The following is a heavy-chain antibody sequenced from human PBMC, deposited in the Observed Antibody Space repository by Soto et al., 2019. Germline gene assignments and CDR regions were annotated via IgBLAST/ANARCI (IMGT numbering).Heavy chain of an antibody. CDR3: ARETDSSSWYLSMHY. CDR2: IWYDGSDK. V-gene: IGHV3-33*01. J-gene: IGHJ4*01. CDR1: GFTFSSYG. Sequence: QVQLVESGGGGVQPGRSLRLSCAASGFTFSSYGIHWVRQAPGKGLEWVAVIWYDGSDKYYADSVKGRFTISRDNSKNALYLQMNSQRAEDTAVYYCARETDSSSWYLSMHYWGHGTLVTVSS. D-gene: IGHD6-13*01.